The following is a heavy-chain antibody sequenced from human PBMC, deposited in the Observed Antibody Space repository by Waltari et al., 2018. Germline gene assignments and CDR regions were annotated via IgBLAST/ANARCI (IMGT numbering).Heavy chain of an antibody. CDR1: GYPFSGYY. D-gene: IGHD3-16*01. CDR3: ARDLYDSRVPGDYFDY. CDR2: IDPNTGGT. V-gene: IGHV1-2*02. Sequence: QVHLVQSGAEVRKPGASVKVPCKGSGYPFSGYYIQWLRQDPGQGLEWMGWIDPNTGGTKLAQKFQGRVTMTRDTSINTVYMELSSLGSDDTAIYYCARDLYDSRVPGDYFDYWGQGTLVTVSS. J-gene: IGHJ4*02.